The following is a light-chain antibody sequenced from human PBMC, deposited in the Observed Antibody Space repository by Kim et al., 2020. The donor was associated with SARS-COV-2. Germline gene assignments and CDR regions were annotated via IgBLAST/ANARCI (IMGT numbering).Light chain of an antibody. J-gene: IGKJ1*01. Sequence: LSLSPGERATLACRASQSVSSYLAWYQQKPGQAPRLLIYDASNRATGIPARFSGSGSGTDFTLTISSLEPEDFAVYYCQQRSNWTFGQGTKVDIK. CDR1: QSVSSY. CDR3: QQRSNWT. V-gene: IGKV3-11*01. CDR2: DAS.